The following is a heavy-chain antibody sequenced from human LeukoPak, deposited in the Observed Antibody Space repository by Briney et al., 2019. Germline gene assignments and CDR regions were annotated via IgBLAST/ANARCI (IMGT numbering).Heavy chain of an antibody. CDR2: ICTSGTSM. CDR3: ARDRSVLYNFGH. V-gene: IGHV3-48*03. J-gene: IGHJ4*02. D-gene: IGHD1-20*01. Sequence: AGSLTLSCAASGFSISSYGFNWVRQAPGRGLEWVSYICTSGTSMYYADSVRRRFTFSRDNAKKSLYLQTNNLTAEDPAVYYCARDRSVLYNFGHRGQGTLCTVSP. CDR1: GFSISSYG.